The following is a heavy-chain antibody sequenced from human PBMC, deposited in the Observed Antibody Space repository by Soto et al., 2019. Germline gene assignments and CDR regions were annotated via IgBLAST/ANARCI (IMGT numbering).Heavy chain of an antibody. CDR3: AKGRDGYGHSPGNWFDP. D-gene: IGHD2-2*03. V-gene: IGHV3-23*01. CDR2: ISNSGGTT. CDR1: GFTFSSYG. J-gene: IGHJ5*02. Sequence: EVQLLQSGGGLEQPGGSLRLSCAASGFTFSSYGLSWVRQAPGKGLEWVATISNSGGTTYYADSVKGRFTISRDTSKNPLYLQMNSLRADDTAVYYCAKGRDGYGHSPGNWFDPWGQGTLVTVSS.